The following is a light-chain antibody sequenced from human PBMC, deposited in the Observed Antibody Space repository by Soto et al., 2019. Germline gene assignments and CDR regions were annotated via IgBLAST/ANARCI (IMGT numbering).Light chain of an antibody. J-gene: IGKJ3*01. CDR2: AAS. Sequence: DIQMTQSPSSLSASVGDRVTITCRASQSISSYLNWYQQKPGKAPKLLIYAASSLQSGVPSRFSGSGSGTEFTLTISSLQPDDFATYYCQQLNSYPFTFGPGTKVDIK. CDR1: QSISSY. CDR3: QQLNSYPFT. V-gene: IGKV1-39*01.